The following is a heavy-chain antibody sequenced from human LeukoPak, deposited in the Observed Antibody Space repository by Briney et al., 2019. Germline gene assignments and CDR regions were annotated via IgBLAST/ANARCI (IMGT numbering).Heavy chain of an antibody. CDR2: INPNSGGT. V-gene: IGHV1-2*02. J-gene: IGHJ3*02. CDR1: GYTFTGYY. D-gene: IGHD3-10*01. Sequence: GASVKVSCKASGYTFTGYYMHWVRQAPGQGLEWMGWINPNSGGTNYAQKFQGRVTMTRDTSISTAYMELSRLRSDDTAVYYCASEVGGFGEEHDAFDIWGQGTMVTVSS. CDR3: ASEVGGFGEEHDAFDI.